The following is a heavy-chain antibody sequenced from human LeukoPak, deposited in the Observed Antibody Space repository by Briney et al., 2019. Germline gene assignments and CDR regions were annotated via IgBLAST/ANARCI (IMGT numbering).Heavy chain of an antibody. Sequence: GGSLRLSCAASGFTFSSYAMSWVRQAPGKGLEWVSAISGSGGSTYYADSVKGRFTISRDNSKNTLYLQMNSLRAEDTAVYYCAKDQADVWGGYRYFGYWGQGTLVTVSS. D-gene: IGHD3-16*02. CDR1: GFTFSSYA. CDR3: AKDQADVWGGYRYFGY. J-gene: IGHJ4*02. V-gene: IGHV3-23*01. CDR2: ISGSGGST.